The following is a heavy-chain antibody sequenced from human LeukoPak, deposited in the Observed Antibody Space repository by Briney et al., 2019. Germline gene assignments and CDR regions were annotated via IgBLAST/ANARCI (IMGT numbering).Heavy chain of an antibody. CDR3: ARIPRIPYSSGWYLKYYYYYMDV. CDR1: GFTFDDYG. J-gene: IGHJ6*03. V-gene: IGHV3-20*04. CDR2: INWNGGST. Sequence: GGSLRLSCAASGFTFDDYGMSWVRQAPGKGLEWVSGINWNGGSTGYADSVKGRFTISRDNAKNSLYLQMNSLRAEDTAVYYCARIPRIPYSSGWYLKYYYYYMDVWGKGTTVTISS. D-gene: IGHD6-19*01.